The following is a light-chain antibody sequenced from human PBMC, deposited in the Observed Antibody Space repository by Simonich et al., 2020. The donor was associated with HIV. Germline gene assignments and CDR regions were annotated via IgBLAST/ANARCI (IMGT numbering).Light chain of an antibody. V-gene: IGLV4-69*01. Sequence: QLALTQSPSASASLGASVKLTCTLSSGHSSYAIAWHQLQPEKGPRYLMKLNSDGSHSKGDGIPDRFSGSSSGAERYLTISSLQSEDEADYYCQTWGTGIRVFGGGTKLTVL. CDR2: LNSDGSH. J-gene: IGLJ2*01. CDR1: SGHSSYA. CDR3: QTWGTGIRV.